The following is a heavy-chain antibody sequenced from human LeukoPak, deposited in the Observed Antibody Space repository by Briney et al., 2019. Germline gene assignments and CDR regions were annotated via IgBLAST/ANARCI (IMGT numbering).Heavy chain of an antibody. CDR3: AKSKDRWFGEPHSYYFDY. J-gene: IGHJ4*02. V-gene: IGHV3-23*01. CDR1: GFTFSSYA. Sequence: PWGSLRLSCAASGFTFSSYAMSWVRQAPGKGLEWVSAISGSGGSTYYADSVKGRFTISRDNSKNTLYLQMNSLRAEDTAVYYCAKSKDRWFGEPHSYYFDYWGQGTLVTVSS. D-gene: IGHD3-10*01. CDR2: ISGSGGST.